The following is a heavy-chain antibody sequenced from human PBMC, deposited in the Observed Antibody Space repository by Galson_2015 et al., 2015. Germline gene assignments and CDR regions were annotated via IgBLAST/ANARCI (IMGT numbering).Heavy chain of an antibody. D-gene: IGHD6-6*01. V-gene: IGHV1-58*02. CDR2: IVVGSGNT. CDR3: AAANPRAARPPYYYGMDV. Sequence: SVKVSCKASGFTFTSSAMQWVRQARGQRLEWIGWIVVGSGNTNYAQKFQERVTITRDMSTSTAYMELSSLRSEDTAVYYCAAANPRAARPPYYYGMDVWGQGTTVTVSS. CDR1: GFTFTSSA. J-gene: IGHJ6*02.